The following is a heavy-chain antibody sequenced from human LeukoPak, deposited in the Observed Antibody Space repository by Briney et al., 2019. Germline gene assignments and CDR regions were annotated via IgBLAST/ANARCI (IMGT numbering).Heavy chain of an antibody. CDR2: INHSGST. CDR1: GGSFSGYY. CDR3: ARERGGSKLSGLYGRDYYYMDV. Sequence: PSETLSLTCAVYGGSFSGYYWSWIRQPPGKGLEWIGEINHSGSTNYHPSLKSRVTISVDTSKNQFSLKLSSVTAADTAVYFCARERGGSKLSGLYGRDYYYMDVWGKGTTVTVSS. D-gene: IGHD3-16*01. V-gene: IGHV4-34*01. J-gene: IGHJ6*03.